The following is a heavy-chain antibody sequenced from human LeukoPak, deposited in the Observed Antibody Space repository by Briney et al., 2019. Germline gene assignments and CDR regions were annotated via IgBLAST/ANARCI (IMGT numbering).Heavy chain of an antibody. CDR3: ARGGRYGDLRFDY. D-gene: IGHD4-17*01. V-gene: IGHV3-66*01. CDR1: GFTVSSNY. Sequence: GGSLRLSRAASGFTVSSNYMSWVRQAPGKGLEWVSVIYSGGSTYYADSVKGRFTISRDNSKNTLYLQMNSLRAEDTAVYYCARGGRYGDLRFDYWGQGTLVTVSS. J-gene: IGHJ4*02. CDR2: IYSGGST.